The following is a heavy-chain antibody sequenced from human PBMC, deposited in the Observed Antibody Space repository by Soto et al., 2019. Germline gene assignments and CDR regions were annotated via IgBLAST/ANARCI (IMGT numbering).Heavy chain of an antibody. J-gene: IGHJ6*02. V-gene: IGHV1-69*06. CDR3: ARNEVVVIIGYYYYGMDV. Sequence: SVKVSCKASGGTFSSYAISWVRQAPGQGLEWMGGIIPIFGTANYAQKFQGRVTITADKSTSTAYMELSSLRSEDTAVYYCARNEVVVIIGYYYYGMDVWGQGTTVTVSS. CDR2: IIPIFGTA. D-gene: IGHD3-22*01. CDR1: GGTFSSYA.